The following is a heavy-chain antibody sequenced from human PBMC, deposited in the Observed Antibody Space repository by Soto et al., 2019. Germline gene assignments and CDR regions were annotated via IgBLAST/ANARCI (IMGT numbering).Heavy chain of an antibody. CDR2: IYPGDSDT. V-gene: IGHV5-51*01. CDR1: GYSFTSYW. J-gene: IGHJ6*02. D-gene: IGHD1-26*01. Sequence: GQSLKICCKGSGYSFTSYWIGGVRQMAGKGLEWMGIIYPGDSDTRYSPSFQGQVTISADKSISTAYLQWSSLKAADTAMYYCARDSGSSHYYYYGRDVLGQGTTVTV. CDR3: ARDSGSSHYYYYGRDV.